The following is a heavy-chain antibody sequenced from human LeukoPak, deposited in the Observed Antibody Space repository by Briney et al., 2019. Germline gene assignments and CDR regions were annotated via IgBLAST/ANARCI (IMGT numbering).Heavy chain of an antibody. J-gene: IGHJ4*02. V-gene: IGHV4-39*01. D-gene: IGHD6-13*01. CDR2: IYYSGST. Sequence: SETLSLTCTVSGGSISSSSYYWGWIRQPPGKGLEWIGSIYYSGSTYYNPSLKSRVTISVDTSKNQFSLKLSSVTAADTAVYSCGGSSSWYMVDYWGQGTLVTVSS. CDR3: GGSSSWYMVDY. CDR1: GGSISSSSYY.